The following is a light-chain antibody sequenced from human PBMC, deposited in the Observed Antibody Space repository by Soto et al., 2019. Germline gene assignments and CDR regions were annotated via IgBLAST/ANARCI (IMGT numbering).Light chain of an antibody. CDR3: LQHADYPVT. J-gene: IGKJ2*01. CDR2: SAS. V-gene: IGKV1-17*01. CDR1: QDIRHA. Sequence: DIQMTQSPSALSASVGDRVTITCRASQDIRHALGWYQQKPGKVPKRLIYSASTLANGVPSRFSGSGSGTVFTLTISSLQPDDFATYFCLQHADYPVTFGQGTRLEI.